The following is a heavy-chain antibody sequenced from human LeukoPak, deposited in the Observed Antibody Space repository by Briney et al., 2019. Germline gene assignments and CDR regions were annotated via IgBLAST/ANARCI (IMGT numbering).Heavy chain of an antibody. CDR2: INPNSGGT. J-gene: IGHJ4*02. V-gene: IGHV1-2*02. D-gene: IGHD3-10*01. CDR3: ARAHGSGSYYNLDY. Sequence: GASVKVSCKASGYTFTGYYMHWVRQAPGQGLEWMGWINPNSGGTNYAQKFQGRVTMTRDTSISTAYMELSRLRSDDTAVYYCARAHGSGSYYNLDYWGQGTLVTVSS. CDR1: GYTFTGYY.